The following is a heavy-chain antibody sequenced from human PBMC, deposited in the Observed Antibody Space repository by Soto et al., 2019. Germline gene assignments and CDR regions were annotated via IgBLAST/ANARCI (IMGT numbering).Heavy chain of an antibody. J-gene: IGHJ4*02. CDR2: IYYSGST. CDR3: ARRGDWGSDEFDY. CDR1: GGSISPYY. D-gene: IGHD7-27*01. V-gene: IGHV4-59*08. Sequence: QVQLQESGPGLVKPSETLSLTCTVSGGSISPYYWSWIRQPPGKGLEWIGYIYYSGSTSYNPSRKSRVTIAVDTSKNQFSLNLSSMTATDTAVYYCARRGDWGSDEFDYWGQGTLVTVSS.